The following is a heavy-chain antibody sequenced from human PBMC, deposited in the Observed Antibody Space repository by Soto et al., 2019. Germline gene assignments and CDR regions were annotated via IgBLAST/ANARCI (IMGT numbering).Heavy chain of an antibody. CDR2: SGNKPNSYTT. D-gene: IGHD1-26*01. V-gene: IGHV3-72*01. CDR3: ARGGGGYSFDY. CDR1: GFTFSDHY. Sequence: EVQLVESGGGLVQPGGSLRLSCAASGFTFSDHYLDWVRQAPGKGLEWVGRSGNKPNSYTTEYAASVKGRFTVSRDDSKNLLYLQMNSLKTEETAVYYCARGGGGYSFDYWGQGTLVTVSS. J-gene: IGHJ4*02.